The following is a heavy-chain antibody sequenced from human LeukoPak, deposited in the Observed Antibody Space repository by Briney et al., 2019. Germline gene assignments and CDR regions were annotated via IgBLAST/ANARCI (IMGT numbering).Heavy chain of an antibody. J-gene: IGHJ4*02. CDR2: ISGSGSST. V-gene: IGHV3-23*01. CDR1: GFTFSSYA. Sequence: GGSLRLSCAASGFTFSSYAISWVRQAPGKGLEWVSTISGSGSSTYFADSVKGRFTISRDNSKNTLYLQMNSLRADDTAVYYCAKGGSTFDFDYWGQGTLVTVSS. CDR3: AKGGSTFDFDY. D-gene: IGHD6-13*01.